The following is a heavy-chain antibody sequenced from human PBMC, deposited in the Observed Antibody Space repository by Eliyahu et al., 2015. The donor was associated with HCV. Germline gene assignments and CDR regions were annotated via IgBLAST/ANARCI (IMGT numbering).Heavy chain of an antibody. CDR1: GXSXSXSSYY. D-gene: IGHD3-22*01. CDR3: ARSDYYDSSGYYDY. V-gene: IGHV4-39*01. Sequence: QLQLQESGPGLVKPSETLSLTCXVSGXSXSXSSYYWGWIRQPPGKGLEWIGSIYYSGSTYYNPSLKSRVTISVDTSKNQFSLKLSSVTAADTAVYYCARSDYYDSSGYYDYWGQGTLVTVSS. CDR2: IYYSGST. J-gene: IGHJ4*02.